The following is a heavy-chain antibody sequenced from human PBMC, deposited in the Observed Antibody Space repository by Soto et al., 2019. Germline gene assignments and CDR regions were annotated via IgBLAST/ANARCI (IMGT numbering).Heavy chain of an antibody. J-gene: IGHJ4*02. CDR2: LLISGTS. V-gene: IGHV4-30-4*01. Sequence: SETLSLTSTVSGGSIISSDYHWSWTRQSPAKGLEWIGYLLISGTSFYNPSLRGRVTVTLDTSRSPSSLTLASVTAADTAVYYCVREERIAAPQLDYWGQGIPVTVSS. D-gene: IGHD6-6*01. CDR3: VREERIAAPQLDY. CDR1: GGSIISSDYH.